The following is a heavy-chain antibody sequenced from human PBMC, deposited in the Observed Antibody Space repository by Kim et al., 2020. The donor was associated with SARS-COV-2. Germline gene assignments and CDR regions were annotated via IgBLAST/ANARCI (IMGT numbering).Heavy chain of an antibody. Sequence: SETLSLTCTVSGGSISSYYWSWIRQPPGKGLEWIGYIYYSGSTNYNPSLKSRVTISVDTSKNQFSLKLSSVTAADTAVYYCARALRSWFDPWGQGTLVTV. J-gene: IGHJ5*02. CDR1: GGSISSYY. CDR2: IYYSGST. CDR3: ARALRSWFDP. V-gene: IGHV4-59*01.